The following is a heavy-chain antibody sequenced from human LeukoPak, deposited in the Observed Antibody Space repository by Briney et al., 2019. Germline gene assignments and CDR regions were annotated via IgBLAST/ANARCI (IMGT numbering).Heavy chain of an antibody. CDR1: GFTFDDYA. CDR2: ISDSGGTT. CDR3: AKSRGSGLFDY. Sequence: GGSLRLSCAASGFTFDDYAMSWVRQAPGKGLEWVSGISDSGGTTYYVDSVKGRFTISRGNSKNTLYLQMNSLRAEDTAVYYCAKSRGSGLFDYWGQGTLVTVAS. D-gene: IGHD3-10*01. V-gene: IGHV3-23*01. J-gene: IGHJ4*02.